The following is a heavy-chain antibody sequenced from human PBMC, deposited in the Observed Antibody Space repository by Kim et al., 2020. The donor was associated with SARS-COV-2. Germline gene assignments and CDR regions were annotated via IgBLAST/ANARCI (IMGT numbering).Heavy chain of an antibody. CDR1: GFTFSSYA. D-gene: IGHD5-18*01. CDR2: IRCSGGST. Sequence: GGSLRLSCAASGFTFSSYAMSGVRQAPGKGLEWVSAIRCSGGSTYYADSVKGRFTISRDNSKNTMYLQMNSLRAEDTAVYYCAKDRPLQLWSAGSFRPFDSWGQGSLVTVSS. CDR3: AKDRPLQLWSAGSFRPFDS. V-gene: IGHV3-23*01. J-gene: IGHJ4*02.